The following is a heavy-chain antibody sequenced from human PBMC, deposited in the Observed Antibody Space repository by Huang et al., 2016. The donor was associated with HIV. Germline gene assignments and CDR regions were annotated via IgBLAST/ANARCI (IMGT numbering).Heavy chain of an antibody. V-gene: IGHV2-5*01. CDR3: AHSTDASAATFYFDF. CDR1: GFSLTPTGVG. CDR2: IYSIGDG. D-gene: IGHD6-25*01. J-gene: IGHJ4*02. Sequence: QITLRESGPALVKPTQTLTLTCTFSGFSLTPTGVGVGWIRQPPGQTLEWLAFIYSIGDGCYSPSLSSRLTITKDTSKNQVVLTMNNMDPVDTATYYCAHSTDASAATFYFDFWGQGTLVAVSS.